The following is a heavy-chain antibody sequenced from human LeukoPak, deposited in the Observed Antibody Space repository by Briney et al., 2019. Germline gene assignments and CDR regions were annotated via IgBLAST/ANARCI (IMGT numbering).Heavy chain of an antibody. CDR1: GYTFSAYH. CDR2: INPKPGDR. D-gene: IGHD3-22*01. V-gene: IGHV1-2*02. Sequence: ASVKVSCKASGYTFSAYHIHWVRQAPGQGLGWMGWINPKPGDRNYAQNFQGRVTMTRDTSITTFYLEHNNLRSDDTAVYFCARDDSEDDFNAFDIWGQGTMVTVAS. CDR3: ARDDSEDDFNAFDI. J-gene: IGHJ3*02.